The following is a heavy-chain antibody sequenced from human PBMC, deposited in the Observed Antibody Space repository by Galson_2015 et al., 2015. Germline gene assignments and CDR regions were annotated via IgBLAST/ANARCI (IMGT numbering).Heavy chain of an antibody. CDR1: GASVSSGSYY. Sequence: ETMSLTCTVSGASVSSGSYYWRWIRRPRGEGLEWIGYIHYTGSPNYNPSLTGRVTISVDTSKNQFSLKLSSVTAADTAVYYCAVGGSGRSSYYAMDVWGQGTTVTVSS. CDR3: AVGGSGRSSYYAMDV. V-gene: IGHV4-61*01. J-gene: IGHJ6*02. CDR2: IHYTGSP. D-gene: IGHD3-10*01.